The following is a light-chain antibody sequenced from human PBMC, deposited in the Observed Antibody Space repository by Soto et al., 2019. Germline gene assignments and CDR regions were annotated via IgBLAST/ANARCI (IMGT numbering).Light chain of an antibody. Sequence: EIVLTQSPGTLSLSRGERATLCCRASQSVSSSYLAWYQQKPGQAPSLLIYGASRRATGIPDRFSGSGSGTDFTLTISRLEPEDFAVYYCQQYDSSPITFGQGTRLEIK. CDR2: GAS. CDR3: QQYDSSPIT. J-gene: IGKJ5*01. CDR1: QSVSSSY. V-gene: IGKV3-20*01.